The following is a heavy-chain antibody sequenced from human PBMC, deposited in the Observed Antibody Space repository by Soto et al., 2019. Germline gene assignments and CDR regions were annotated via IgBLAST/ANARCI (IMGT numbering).Heavy chain of an antibody. J-gene: IGHJ4*02. D-gene: IGHD1-26*01. CDR2: INSDGSRT. Sequence: EVQLVESGGGLVQPGGSLRLSCAASGFTLSSYWMHWVRQAPGKGLVWVSRINSDGSRTNYADSVKGRFTISRDNAKNTLYLQMNSLRAEDTALYFCARGLGRESYYTLGFWGQGTVVTVSS. CDR1: GFTLSSYW. V-gene: IGHV3-74*01. CDR3: ARGLGRESYYTLGF.